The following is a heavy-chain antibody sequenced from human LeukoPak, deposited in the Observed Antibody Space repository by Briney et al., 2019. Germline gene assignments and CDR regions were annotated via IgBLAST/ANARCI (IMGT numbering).Heavy chain of an antibody. J-gene: IGHJ4*02. D-gene: IGHD3-22*01. CDR3: ARPSGYYVDYFDY. CDR1: GFTFSSYS. V-gene: IGHV3-21*01. CDR2: ISSSSSYI. Sequence: GGSLRLSCAASGFTFSSYSMNWVRQAPGKGLEWVSSISSSSSYIYYADSVKGRFTISRDNAKNSLYLQMNSLRAEDTAVYYCARPSGYYVDYFDYWGQGTLVTVSS.